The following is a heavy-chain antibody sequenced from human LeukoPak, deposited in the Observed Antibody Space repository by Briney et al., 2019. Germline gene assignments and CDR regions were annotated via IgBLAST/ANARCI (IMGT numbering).Heavy chain of an antibody. CDR3: AKDERWFGELTYYFDY. J-gene: IGHJ4*02. D-gene: IGHD3-10*01. Sequence: SGSGGSTYYADSVKGRFTISRDNSKNTLYLQMNSLGAEDTAVYYCAKDERWFGELTYYFDYWGQGTLVAVSS. CDR2: SGSGGST. V-gene: IGHV3-23*01.